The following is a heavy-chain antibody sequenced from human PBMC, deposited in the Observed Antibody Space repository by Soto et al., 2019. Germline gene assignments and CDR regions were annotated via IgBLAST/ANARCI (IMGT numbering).Heavy chain of an antibody. Sequence: GGSLRLSCAASGFTFSSYAMHWVRQAPGKGLEWVAVISYDGSNKYYADSVKGRFTISRDNPKNTLYLQMNSLRAEDTAVYYCAKPHTYYDILTGYYNGPDPYYFDYWGQGTLVTVSS. CDR2: ISYDGSNK. V-gene: IGHV3-30-3*01. CDR1: GFTFSSYA. D-gene: IGHD3-9*01. CDR3: AKPHTYYDILTGYYNGPDPYYFDY. J-gene: IGHJ4*02.